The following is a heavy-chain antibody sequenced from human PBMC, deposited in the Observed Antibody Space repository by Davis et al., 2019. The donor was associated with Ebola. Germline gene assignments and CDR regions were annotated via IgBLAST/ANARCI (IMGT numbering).Heavy chain of an antibody. V-gene: IGHV3-48*02. CDR1: GFTFSTYN. J-gene: IGHJ4*02. CDR2: IGTSPTSV. CDR3: ARGFSSGIFDN. Sequence: GESLKISCSASGFTFSTYNMNWVRQAPGKGLEWLSYIGTSPTSVYYADSVRGRFTVSRANAKNSVYLQMNSLRDEDTAMYYCARGFSSGIFDNWGQGTLVTVSS. D-gene: IGHD5-18*01.